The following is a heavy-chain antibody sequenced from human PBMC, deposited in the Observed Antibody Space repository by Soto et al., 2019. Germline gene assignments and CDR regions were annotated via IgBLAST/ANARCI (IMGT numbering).Heavy chain of an antibody. CDR1: GGSVSSGSYY. Sequence: PSETLSLTCTVSGGSVSSGSYYWSWIRQPPGKGLEWIGYIYYTGSTNYNPSLKSRVTISVDTSKNQFSLKLSSVTAADTAVYYCARGKRGHYYGSGSYSPFWFDPWGQGTLVTVSS. J-gene: IGHJ5*02. D-gene: IGHD3-10*01. V-gene: IGHV4-61*01. CDR3: ARGKRGHYYGSGSYSPFWFDP. CDR2: IYYTGST.